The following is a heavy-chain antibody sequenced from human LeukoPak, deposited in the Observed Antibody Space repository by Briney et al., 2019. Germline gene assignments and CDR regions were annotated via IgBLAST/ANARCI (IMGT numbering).Heavy chain of an antibody. V-gene: IGHV3-30*04. CDR1: GFTFSSYA. CDR3: ASFYCSSTSCHNPHFDY. J-gene: IGHJ4*02. CDR2: ISYDGSNK. D-gene: IGHD2-2*02. Sequence: GGSLRLSCAASGFTFSSYAMHWVRQAPGKGGEWVAVISYDGSNKYYADSVKGGFTISRDNSKNTLYLQMNSLRAEDTAVYYCASFYCSSTSCHNPHFDYRGQGTLVTVSS.